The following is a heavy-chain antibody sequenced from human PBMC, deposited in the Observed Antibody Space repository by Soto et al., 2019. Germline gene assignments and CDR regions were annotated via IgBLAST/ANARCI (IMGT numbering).Heavy chain of an antibody. Sequence: EVQVLESGGGLVRRGGSLRLSRVGSGFTFSSYTIKWVRQAPGQGPEWVSGITGSAGTTDYVDSARGRITISRDNTKKAVWLQMKCLRADDTAVYYCVKGSHFYDCSGHYGSGYFQNWGQGTLVIVSS. CDR3: VKGSHFYDCSGHYGSGYFQN. D-gene: IGHD3-10*01. V-gene: IGHV3-23*01. J-gene: IGHJ1*01. CDR2: ITGSAGTT. CDR1: GFTFSSYT.